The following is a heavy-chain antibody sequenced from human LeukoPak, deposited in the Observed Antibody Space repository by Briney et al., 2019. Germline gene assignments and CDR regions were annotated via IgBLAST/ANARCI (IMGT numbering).Heavy chain of an antibody. Sequence: PSETLSLTCTVSGGSISSGGYYWSWIRQHPGRGLEWIAYISYSGSTNYNPSLKSRVTISVDTSKNQFSLKLSSVTAADTAVYYCARVSIASSSSWYVYYYYGMDVWGQGTTVTVSS. CDR2: ISYSGST. D-gene: IGHD6-13*01. CDR3: ARVSIASSSSWYVYYYYGMDV. CDR1: GGSISSGGYY. V-gene: IGHV4-31*03. J-gene: IGHJ6*02.